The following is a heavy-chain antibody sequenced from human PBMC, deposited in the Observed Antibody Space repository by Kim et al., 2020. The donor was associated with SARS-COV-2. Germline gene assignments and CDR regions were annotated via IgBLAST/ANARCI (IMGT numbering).Heavy chain of an antibody. CDR3: AREGDISDWFDP. V-gene: IGHV3-48*03. Sequence: CYAASVKGRFTISRDNAKNSLYLQMNSLRAEDTAVYYCAREGDISDWFDPWGQGTLVTVSS. D-gene: IGHD2-15*01. J-gene: IGHJ5*02.